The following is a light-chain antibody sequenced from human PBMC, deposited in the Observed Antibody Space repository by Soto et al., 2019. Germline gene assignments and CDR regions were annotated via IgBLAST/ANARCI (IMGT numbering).Light chain of an antibody. CDR2: AAS. Sequence: DIQMTQSPSSLSASVGDRVTITCRASQGILDYVAWFQQKPGNAPKLLIYAASTLPSGVPSRFSGSGSGTDFTLTISALQPEDFATYYCQKYNTAPQTFGQGTKVEIK. CDR1: QGILDY. V-gene: IGKV1-27*01. CDR3: QKYNTAPQT. J-gene: IGKJ1*01.